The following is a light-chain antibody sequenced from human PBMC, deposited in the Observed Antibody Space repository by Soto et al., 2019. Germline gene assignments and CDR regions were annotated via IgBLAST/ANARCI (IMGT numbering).Light chain of an antibody. V-gene: IGKV1-39*01. CDR1: QSINVY. J-gene: IGKJ2*01. CDR2: AAS. Sequence: DIQMTQSPSSLSASVGDRVTITCRASQSINVYVNWYQQKPGKAPKLLIYAASNLQGGVPSRFSGSGSGTDFALTISSLQPEDFATYYWQQSYNTLYTFGQGTKLDIK. CDR3: QQSYNTLYT.